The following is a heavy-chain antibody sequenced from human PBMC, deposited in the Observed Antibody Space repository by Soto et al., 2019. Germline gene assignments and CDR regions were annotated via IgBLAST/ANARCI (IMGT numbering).Heavy chain of an antibody. J-gene: IGHJ4*02. Sequence: QVTLKESGPVLVKPTETLTLTCTVSGFSLSNVRMGVSWIRQPPGKALEWLAHIFSNDEKSYSTSLKSKLTISKDTSKSQVVLTMTNMDPVDTATYYCARHVRGVGAMPLDYWGQGTLVTVSS. V-gene: IGHV2-26*01. CDR2: IFSNDEK. CDR1: GFSLSNVRMG. CDR3: ARHVRGVGAMPLDY. D-gene: IGHD1-26*01.